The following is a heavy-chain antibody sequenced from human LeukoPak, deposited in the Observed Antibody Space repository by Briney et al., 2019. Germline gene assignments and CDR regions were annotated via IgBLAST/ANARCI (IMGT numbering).Heavy chain of an antibody. Sequence: SETLSLTCTVSGGSISSGGYYWSWIRQHPGKGLEWIGYIYYSGSTYYNPPLKSRVTISVDTSKNQFSLKLSSVTAADTAVYYCARVITIFGVVPDWGQGTLVTVSS. D-gene: IGHD3-3*01. CDR1: GGSISSGGYY. CDR2: IYYSGST. J-gene: IGHJ4*02. V-gene: IGHV4-31*03. CDR3: ARVITIFGVVPD.